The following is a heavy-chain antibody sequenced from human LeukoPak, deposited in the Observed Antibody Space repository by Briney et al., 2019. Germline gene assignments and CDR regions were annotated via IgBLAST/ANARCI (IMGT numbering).Heavy chain of an antibody. CDR1: GGSLSGYY. D-gene: IGHD2-15*01. J-gene: IGHJ6*03. CDR2: IYDIGTT. CDR3: ARDSSVGHRYMDV. V-gene: IGHV4-34*01. Sequence: SETLSLTCAVYGGSLSGYYWSWIRQPPGKGLEWIGYIYDIGTTYYNPSLKSRVTISVDRSKNQFALKLSSVTAADTAVYYCARDSSVGHRYMDVWGKGTTVTVSS.